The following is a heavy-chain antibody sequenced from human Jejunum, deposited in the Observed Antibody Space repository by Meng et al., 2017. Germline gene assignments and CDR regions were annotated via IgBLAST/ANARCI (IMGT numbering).Heavy chain of an antibody. CDR1: GYTFTDYY. D-gene: IGHD1-26*01. Sequence: QVPLVQSAAEGKEPGASVNVSCKASGYTFTDYYLYWVRQAPGQVLEWMGRINTRTGGTIYTQKFYGRVTMTRDTSISTAYMELSRLRSDDTAVYYCARELISYAFDYWGQGSLVTVSS. J-gene: IGHJ4*02. V-gene: IGHV1-2*06. CDR3: ARELISYAFDY. CDR2: INTRTGGT.